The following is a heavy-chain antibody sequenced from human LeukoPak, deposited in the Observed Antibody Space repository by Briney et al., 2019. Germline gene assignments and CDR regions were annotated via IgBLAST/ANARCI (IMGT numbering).Heavy chain of an antibody. V-gene: IGHV3-30-3*01. CDR3: AAPRGDGDYEIDY. J-gene: IGHJ4*02. Sequence: QPGRSLRLSCAASGFTFSSYAMHWVRQAPGRGLEWVAVISYDGSNKYYADSVKGRFTISRDNSKNTLYLQMNSLRAEDTAVYYCAAPRGDGDYEIDYWGQGTLVTVSS. CDR1: GFTFSSYA. D-gene: IGHD4-17*01. CDR2: ISYDGSNK.